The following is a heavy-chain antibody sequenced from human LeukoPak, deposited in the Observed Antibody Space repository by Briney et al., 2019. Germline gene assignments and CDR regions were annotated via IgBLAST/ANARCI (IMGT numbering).Heavy chain of an antibody. J-gene: IGHJ5*02. CDR3: ARMTPPHA. Sequence: VKLSCKASGYTFTSYDINWVRQATGQGLEWMGWMNPNSGNTGYAQKFQGGVTITSNTSISTAYMELSSLRSEDTAVYYCARMTPPHAWGQGTLVTVSS. CDR2: MNPNSGNT. CDR1: GYTFTSYD. V-gene: IGHV1-8*03. D-gene: IGHD2-15*01.